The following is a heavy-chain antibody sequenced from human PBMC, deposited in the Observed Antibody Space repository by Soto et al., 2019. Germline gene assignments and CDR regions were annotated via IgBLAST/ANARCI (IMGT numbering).Heavy chain of an antibody. J-gene: IGHJ6*02. Sequence: GSGPTLVNPTQTLTLTCTFSGFSLGTSGMCVSWIRQPPGNALEWLALIDWDDDKYYSTSLKTRLTISKDTSKNQVVLTMTNMDPVDTATYYCARIQSIAAPDYYYYGMDVWGQGTTVTVSS. D-gene: IGHD6-6*01. CDR1: GFSLGTSGMC. CDR2: IDWDDDK. V-gene: IGHV2-70*01. CDR3: ARIQSIAAPDYYYYGMDV.